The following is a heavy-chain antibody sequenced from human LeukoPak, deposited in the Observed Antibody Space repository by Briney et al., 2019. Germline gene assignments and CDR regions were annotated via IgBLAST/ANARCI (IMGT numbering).Heavy chain of an antibody. J-gene: IGHJ3*02. V-gene: IGHV1-2*02. D-gene: IGHD3-22*01. Sequence: ASVKVSCKPSGYTFTGYYMHWVRQAPGQGLEWMGCINPNSGDTNYAQKFQGRVTLTRDTSISTAYMDLSRLRSDDTAVFYCARGGPTYYYDSSGHRGAFDIWGQGTMVTVSS. CDR2: INPNSGDT. CDR1: GYTFTGYY. CDR3: ARGGPTYYYDSSGHRGAFDI.